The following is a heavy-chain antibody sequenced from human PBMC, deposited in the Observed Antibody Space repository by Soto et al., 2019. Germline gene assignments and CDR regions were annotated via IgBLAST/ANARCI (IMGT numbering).Heavy chain of an antibody. CDR1: GHTFTNYD. CDR2: MNPNSGKI. CDR3: ARFMDIVVVPAARYYGMDV. Sequence: GASVKVSCKASGHTFTNYDINWVRQATGQGPEYMGWMNPNSGKIGYVQKFQGRVTITADKSTSTAYMELSSLRSEDTAVYYCARFMDIVVVPAARYYGMDVWGQGTTVTVSS. D-gene: IGHD2-2*03. V-gene: IGHV1-8*01. J-gene: IGHJ6*02.